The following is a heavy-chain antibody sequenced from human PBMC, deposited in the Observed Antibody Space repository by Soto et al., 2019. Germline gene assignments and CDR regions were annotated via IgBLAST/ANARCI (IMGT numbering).Heavy chain of an antibody. V-gene: IGHV3-23*01. CDR3: AKDLAAGSIVVVVAVPFDP. CDR2: ISGSGGST. CDR1: GFTFSSYA. D-gene: IGHD2-15*01. Sequence: PGGSLRLSCAASGFTFSSYAMSWVRQAPGKGLEWVSAISGSGGSTYYADSVKGRFTISRDNSKNTLYLQMNSLRAEDTAVYYCAKDLAAGSIVVVVAVPFDPWGQGTLVTVSS. J-gene: IGHJ5*02.